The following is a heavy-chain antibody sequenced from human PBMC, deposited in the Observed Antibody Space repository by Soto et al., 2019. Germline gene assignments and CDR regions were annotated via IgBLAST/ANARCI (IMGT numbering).Heavy chain of an antibody. CDR3: ARRPHYYDSSGYYWGGGNFDY. D-gene: IGHD3-22*01. V-gene: IGHV4-4*02. CDR2: IYHSGST. CDR1: GGSISSSNW. J-gene: IGHJ4*02. Sequence: PSETLSLTCAVSGGSISSSNWWSWVRQPPGKGLEWIGEIYHSGSTNYNPSLKSRVTISVDKSKNQFSLKLSSVTAADTAVYFCARRPHYYDSSGYYWGGGNFDYWGQGTLVT.